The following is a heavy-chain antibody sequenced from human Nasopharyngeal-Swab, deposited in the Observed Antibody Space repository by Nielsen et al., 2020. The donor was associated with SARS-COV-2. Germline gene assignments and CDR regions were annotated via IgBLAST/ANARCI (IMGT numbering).Heavy chain of an antibody. Sequence: VRQMPGKGLEWISVIYSGGSTYYAHSVKGRFTISRDNAKNSLYLEMNSLRAEDTAVYYCARDGLDYDFWSAYFIDVWGQGTTVTVSS. J-gene: IGHJ6*02. V-gene: IGHV3-66*01. CDR2: IYSGGST. CDR3: ARDGLDYDFWSAYFIDV. D-gene: IGHD3-3*01.